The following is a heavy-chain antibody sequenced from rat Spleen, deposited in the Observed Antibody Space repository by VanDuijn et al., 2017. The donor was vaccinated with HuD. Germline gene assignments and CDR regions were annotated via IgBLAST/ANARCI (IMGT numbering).Heavy chain of an antibody. CDR3: TRGYYFDC. Sequence: EVQLVESGGGLVQPGXXLKLSCXXXEFXXXNXXXAWVCTAPKNGLERVTSISYDGSTPYYRNSVRGRFTISRDNAKSTLYLQMDSLRSEDTATYYCTRGYYFDCWGRGVMVTVSS. V-gene: IGHV5-7*01. CDR2: ISYDGSTP. CDR1: EFXXXNXX. J-gene: IGHJ2*01. D-gene: IGHD1-11*01.